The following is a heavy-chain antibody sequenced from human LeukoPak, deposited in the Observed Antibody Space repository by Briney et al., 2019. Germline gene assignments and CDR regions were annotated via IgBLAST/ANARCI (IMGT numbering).Heavy chain of an antibody. D-gene: IGHD1-26*01. CDR1: GGSISSSSYY. Sequence: SETLSLTCTVSGGSISSSSYYWGWIRQPPGKGLEWIGSIYYSGSTYYNPSLKSRVTISVDTSKNQFSLKLSSVTAADTAVYYCTTIDSGNLYYFDYWGQGTLVTVSS. CDR3: TTIDSGNLYYFDY. J-gene: IGHJ4*02. V-gene: IGHV4-39*01. CDR2: IYYSGST.